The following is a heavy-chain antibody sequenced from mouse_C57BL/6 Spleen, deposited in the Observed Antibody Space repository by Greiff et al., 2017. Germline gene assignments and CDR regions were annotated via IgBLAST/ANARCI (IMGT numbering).Heavy chain of an antibody. D-gene: IGHD1-1*01. Sequence: QVQLQQSGPELVKPGASVKISCKASGYAFSSSWMNWVKQRPGKGLEWIGRIYPGDGDTNYNGKFKGKATLTADKSSSTAYMQLSSLTSEDSAVYFCARRGSSYLYFDVWGTGTTVTVSS. CDR2: IYPGDGDT. CDR3: ARRGSSYLYFDV. J-gene: IGHJ1*03. V-gene: IGHV1-82*01. CDR1: GYAFSSSW.